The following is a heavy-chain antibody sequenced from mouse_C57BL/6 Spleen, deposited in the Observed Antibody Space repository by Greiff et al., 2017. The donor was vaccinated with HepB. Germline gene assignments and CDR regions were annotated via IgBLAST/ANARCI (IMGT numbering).Heavy chain of an antibody. CDR1: GFNIKDDY. CDR2: IDPENGDT. J-gene: IGHJ3*01. Sequence: EVKLVESGAELVRPGASVKLSCTASGFNIKDDYMHWVKQRPEQGLEWIGWIDPENGDTEYASKFQGKATITADTSSNTAYLQLSSLTSEDTAVYYCAYDYAEFAYWGQGTLVTVSA. D-gene: IGHD2-4*01. CDR3: AYDYAEFAY. V-gene: IGHV14-4*01.